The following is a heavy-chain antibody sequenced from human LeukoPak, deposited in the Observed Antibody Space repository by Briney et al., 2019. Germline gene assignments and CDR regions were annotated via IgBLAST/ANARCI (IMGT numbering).Heavy chain of an antibody. CDR2: IIPILGIA. CDR1: GGTFSSYA. J-gene: IGHJ4*02. D-gene: IGHD5-18*01. Sequence: GASVKVSCKASGGTFSSYAISWVRQAPGQGLEWMGRIIPILGIANYAQKFQGRVTITADKSTSTAYMELSSLRSEDTAVYYCARGRDSGYSYGTRPLGYWGQGTLVTVSS. V-gene: IGHV1-69*04. CDR3: ARGRDSGYSYGTRPLGY.